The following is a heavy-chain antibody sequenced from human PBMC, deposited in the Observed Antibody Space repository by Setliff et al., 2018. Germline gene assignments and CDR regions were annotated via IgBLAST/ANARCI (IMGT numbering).Heavy chain of an antibody. CDR3: ARDRGTREQDAFDI. J-gene: IGHJ3*02. CDR2: IIPILGIA. CDR1: GGTFSSYA. V-gene: IGHV1-69*10. Sequence: VKVSCKASGGTFSSYAISWVRQAPGQGLEWMGGIIPILGIANYAQKFQGRVTITADKSTSTAYMELSSLRSEDTAVYYCARDRGTREQDAFDIWGQGTMVTVSS. D-gene: IGHD1-26*01.